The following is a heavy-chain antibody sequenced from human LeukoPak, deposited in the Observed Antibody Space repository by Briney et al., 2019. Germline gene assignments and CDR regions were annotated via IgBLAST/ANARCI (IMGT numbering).Heavy chain of an antibody. J-gene: IGHJ4*02. Sequence: ASVKVSCKTSGYSFTTYGMSWVRQAPGQGLEWMGWISGNNGDTKSAQKLQGRVTLTTDTSTSTAYMELRSLTSDDTAVYYCARAGAAVTRHFDYWGQGTLVTVSS. CDR3: ARAGAAVTRHFDY. D-gene: IGHD4-17*01. CDR2: ISGNNGDT. CDR1: GYSFTTYG. V-gene: IGHV1-18*01.